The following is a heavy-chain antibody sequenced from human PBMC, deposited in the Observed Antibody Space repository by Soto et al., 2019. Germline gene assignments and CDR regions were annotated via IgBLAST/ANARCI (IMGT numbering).Heavy chain of an antibody. Sequence: QVQLVESGGGVVQPGKSLRLSCAASGFTFSTYGIHWVRQAPGKGLEWVALISYDGGSKYYGDSVKGRFIISRDNSHNTVSLQMNSVRADDTAVDCCAKAQLATTVVVADYFDSWGQGTLVTVSS. J-gene: IGHJ4*02. V-gene: IGHV3-30*18. CDR2: ISYDGGSK. D-gene: IGHD2-21*01. CDR3: AKAQLATTVVVADYFDS. CDR1: GFTFSTYG.